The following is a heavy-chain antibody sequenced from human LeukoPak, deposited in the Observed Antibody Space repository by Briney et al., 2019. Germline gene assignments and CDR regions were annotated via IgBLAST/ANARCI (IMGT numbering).Heavy chain of an antibody. CDR2: IYHSGST. Sequence: KPSETLSLTCAVSGGSISSSNWWSWVRQPPGKGLEWIGEIYHSGSTNYNPSLKSRVTISVDKSRNQFSLKLSSVTAADTAVYYCARVPYYYGSGSYHADYWGQGTLVTVSS. V-gene: IGHV4-4*02. CDR1: GGSISSSNW. CDR3: ARVPYYYGSGSYHADY. D-gene: IGHD3-10*01. J-gene: IGHJ4*02.